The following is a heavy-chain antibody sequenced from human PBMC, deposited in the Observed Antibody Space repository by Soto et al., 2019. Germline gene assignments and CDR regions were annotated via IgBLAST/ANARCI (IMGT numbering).Heavy chain of an antibody. CDR3: ARAGGLGAVAVDY. V-gene: IGHV4-30-4*01. D-gene: IGHD6-19*01. CDR2: IYYSGST. CDR1: GGSINSGDYY. J-gene: IGHJ4*02. Sequence: SLTCTVSGGSINSGDYYWSWIRQPPGKGLEWIGYIYYSGSTYYNPPLKSRVTISVDTSKNQFFLKLSSVTAADTAVYYCARAGGLGAVAVDYWGQGTLVTVSS.